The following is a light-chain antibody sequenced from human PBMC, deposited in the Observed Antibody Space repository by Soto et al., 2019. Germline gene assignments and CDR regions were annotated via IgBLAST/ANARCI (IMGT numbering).Light chain of an antibody. CDR3: QQYNNWPGT. V-gene: IGKV3D-15*01. CDR2: DAS. Sequence: EIVMTQSPATLSVSPGEGATLSCRASQSVSSKLAWYQQKPGQAPTLLIYDASSRATGIPARFSGSGSGTEFTLTISSLQSEDFAVYYCQQYNNWPGTFGQGTKVDIK. J-gene: IGKJ1*01. CDR1: QSVSSK.